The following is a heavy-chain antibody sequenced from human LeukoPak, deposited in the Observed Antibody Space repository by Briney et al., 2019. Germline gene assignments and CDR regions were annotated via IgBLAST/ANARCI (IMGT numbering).Heavy chain of an antibody. CDR3: ASSTAEAKRDAFDI. CDR2: INAGNGNT. D-gene: IGHD1-26*01. J-gene: IGHJ3*02. CDR1: GYTFTSYA. Sequence: ASVKVSCKASGYTFTSYAMHWVRQAPGQRLEWMGWINAGNGNTKYSQKFQGRVTMTEDTSTDTAYMELSSLRSEDTAVYYCASSTAEAKRDAFDIWGQGTMVTVSS. V-gene: IGHV1-3*01.